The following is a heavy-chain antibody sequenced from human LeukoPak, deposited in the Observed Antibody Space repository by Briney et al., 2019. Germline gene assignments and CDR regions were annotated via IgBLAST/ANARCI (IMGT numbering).Heavy chain of an antibody. CDR3: ARCSGGSCEQGWFDP. V-gene: IGHV4-59*01. D-gene: IGHD2-15*01. Sequence: SETLSLTCTVSGGSISSYCWSWIRQPPGKGLEWIGYIYYSGSTNYNPSLKSRVTISVDTSKNQFSLKLSSVTAADTAVYYCARCSGGSCEQGWFDPWGQGTLVTVSS. CDR1: GGSISSYC. J-gene: IGHJ5*02. CDR2: IYYSGST.